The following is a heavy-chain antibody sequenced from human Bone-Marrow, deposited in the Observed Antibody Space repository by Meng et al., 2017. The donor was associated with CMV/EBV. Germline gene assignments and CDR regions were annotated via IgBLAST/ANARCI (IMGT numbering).Heavy chain of an antibody. CDR1: GFTFSTYA. J-gene: IGHJ4*02. Sequence: GESLKISCAASGFTFSTYAMNWVRQTPGKGLEWVSVISGSGDMTYYADSVKGRFTISRDNSKNTLYVQVDSLRAEDTAVYYCARDSGRFCSGGSCYITDWGQGTLVTVSS. D-gene: IGHD2-15*01. CDR3: ARDSGRFCSGGSCYITD. CDR2: ISGSGDMT. V-gene: IGHV3-23*01.